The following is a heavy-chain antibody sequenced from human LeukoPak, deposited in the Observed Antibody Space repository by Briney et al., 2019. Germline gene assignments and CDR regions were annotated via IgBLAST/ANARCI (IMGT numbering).Heavy chain of an antibody. J-gene: IGHJ6*02. Sequence: ASVKVSCKASGYTFTSYYMHWVRQAPGQGLEWMGIINPSGGSTSYAQKFQGRVTMTRDTSTSTVYMELSRLRSEDTAVYYCARDSVSVEEVGYYYGMDVWGQGTTVTVSS. D-gene: IGHD2-15*01. CDR3: ARDSVSVEEVGYYYGMDV. CDR2: INPSGGST. CDR1: GYTFTSYY. V-gene: IGHV1-46*01.